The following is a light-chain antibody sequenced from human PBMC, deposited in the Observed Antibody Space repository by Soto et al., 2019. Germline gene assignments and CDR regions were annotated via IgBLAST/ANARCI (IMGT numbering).Light chain of an antibody. Sequence: EIVLTQSPAPLSVSPGERATLSCRASQSVSSTLAWYQQKPGQAPRLLIYGASTRATGIPARFSGSGSGTEFTLTISSLQSEDFAVYYCQQYNNWPPLTFGGGPKVEIK. CDR3: QQYNNWPPLT. CDR2: GAS. V-gene: IGKV3-15*01. J-gene: IGKJ4*01. CDR1: QSVSST.